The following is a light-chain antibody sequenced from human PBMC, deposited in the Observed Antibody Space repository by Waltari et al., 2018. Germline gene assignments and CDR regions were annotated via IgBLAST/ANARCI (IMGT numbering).Light chain of an antibody. CDR2: DVS. CDR3: SSNTSSSTLYV. J-gene: IGLJ1*01. CDR1: SSDVGGSNY. Sequence: QSALTQPASVSGSPGQSITIACTGSSSDVGGSNYVSWYQQHPGKAPKPIIYDVSNRPSGVSNRFSGSKSGNTASLTISGLQAEDEADYYCSSNTSSSTLYVFGTGTTVTVL. V-gene: IGLV2-14*01.